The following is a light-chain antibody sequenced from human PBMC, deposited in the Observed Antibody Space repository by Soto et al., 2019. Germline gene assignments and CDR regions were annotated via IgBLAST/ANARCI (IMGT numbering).Light chain of an antibody. CDR2: EDN. CDR1: SGSIASYY. V-gene: IGLV6-57*04. J-gene: IGLJ3*02. Sequence: NFMLTQPHSVSESPGKTVTISCTRSSGSIASYYVQWYQQRPGSAPTTVIYEDNQRPSGVPDRFSGSIDSSSNSASLTISGLKTEDEADYYCQSYDSNNQVFGGGTKLTVL. CDR3: QSYDSNNQV.